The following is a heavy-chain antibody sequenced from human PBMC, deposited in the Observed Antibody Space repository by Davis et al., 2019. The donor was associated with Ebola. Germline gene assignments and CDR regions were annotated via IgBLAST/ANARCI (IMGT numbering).Heavy chain of an antibody. CDR3: AKGGEGHEAP. D-gene: IGHD3-16*01. CDR1: GFTVSSNY. Sequence: GESLKISCAASGFTVSSNYMSWVRQAPGKGLEWVAVIWYDGSNKYYADSVKGRFTISRDNSKNTLYLQMNSLRAEDTAVYYCAKGGEGHEAPWGQGTTVTVSS. CDR2: IWYDGSNK. J-gene: IGHJ6*02. V-gene: IGHV3-33*06.